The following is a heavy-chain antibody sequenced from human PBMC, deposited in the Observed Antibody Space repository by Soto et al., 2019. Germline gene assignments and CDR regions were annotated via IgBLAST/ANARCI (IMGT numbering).Heavy chain of an antibody. CDR1: GFTFSNAW. CDR2: IKSETDGGIP. V-gene: IGHV3-15*01. Sequence: XGSLRLSCAVAGFTFSNAWMTWVRQAPGKGLEWVGRIKSETDGGIPDYAAPVKGRFTISRDDSENMVYLQMNSLKTEDAAVYYCTCSKAKYADYGLDVWGQGTTVTVSS. J-gene: IGHJ6*02. D-gene: IGHD6-13*01. CDR3: TCSKAKYADYGLDV.